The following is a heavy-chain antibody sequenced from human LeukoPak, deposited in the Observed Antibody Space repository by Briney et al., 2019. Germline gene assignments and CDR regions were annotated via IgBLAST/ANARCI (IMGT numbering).Heavy chain of an antibody. D-gene: IGHD3-22*01. CDR1: GGSISSYY. Sequence: PSETLSLTCTVSGGSISSYYWSWIRQPPGKGLVWIGYIYYSGSTNYNPSLKSRVTISVDTSKNQFSLKLSSVTAADTAVYYCAGDSSGYSVPSYWGQGTLVTVSS. CDR2: IYYSGST. J-gene: IGHJ4*02. V-gene: IGHV4-59*01. CDR3: AGDSSGYSVPSY.